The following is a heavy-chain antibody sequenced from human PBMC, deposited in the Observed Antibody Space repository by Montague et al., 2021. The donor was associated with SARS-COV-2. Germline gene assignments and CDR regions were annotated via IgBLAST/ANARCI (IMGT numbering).Heavy chain of an antibody. J-gene: IGHJ6*02. CDR2: ISWNSGSI. Sequence: SRRLSCAASGLIFDDYAMHWVRQAPGKGLEWVSGISWNSGSIGYADSVKGLFTISRDNAKNSLYLQMNSLRAEDTALYYCAKDMGPYGSGPYGMDVWGQGTTVTVSS. CDR3: AKDMGPYGSGPYGMDV. CDR1: GLIFDDYA. V-gene: IGHV3-9*01. D-gene: IGHD3-10*01.